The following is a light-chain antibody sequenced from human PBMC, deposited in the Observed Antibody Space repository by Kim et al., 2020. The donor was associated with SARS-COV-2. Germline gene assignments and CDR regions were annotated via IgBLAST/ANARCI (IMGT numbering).Light chain of an antibody. CDR1: QTVLYNSNNKNY. J-gene: IGKJ2*03. V-gene: IGKV4-1*01. Sequence: DIVMTQSPDSLVVSLGERATLNCKSSQTVLYNSNNKNYLAWYQQKPGQAPKLLIYWASIRESGVSDRFSGSGSETDFTLTISSLQAEDVAVYYCQQYYSTPPSFGQGTKLEIK. CDR3: QQYYSTPPS. CDR2: WAS.